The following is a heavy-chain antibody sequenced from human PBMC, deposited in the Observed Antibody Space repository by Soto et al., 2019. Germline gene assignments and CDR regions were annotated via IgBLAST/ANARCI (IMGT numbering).Heavy chain of an antibody. CDR3: APLSPSGNWFDP. Sequence: EVQLVESGGGLIQPGGSLRLSCAASGFSVSDSYITWVRQAPGKGLEWVSVIYRGGFTNFADSVKGRFTISRDNSNNTIYLQMNNLRAGDTAVYYCAPLSPSGNWFDPWGQGTLVTVSS. CDR1: GFSVSDSY. V-gene: IGHV3-53*01. CDR2: IYRGGFT. D-gene: IGHD2-15*01. J-gene: IGHJ5*02.